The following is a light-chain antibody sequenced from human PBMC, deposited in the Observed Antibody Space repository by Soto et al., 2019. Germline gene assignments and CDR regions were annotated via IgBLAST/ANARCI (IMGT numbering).Light chain of an antibody. J-gene: IGLJ1*01. CDR1: SSDVCGYNY. CDR3: CSYAGNYTHV. CDR2: DVS. V-gene: IGLV2-11*01. Sequence: QSALTQPRSVSGSPERSVTISCTGTSSDVCGYNYVPWYQQHPGKAPKLMIYDVSNRPSGVPGLFSGSKSGNTASLTISGLMGEDEADYYCCSYAGNYTHVFGTGTKLTVL.